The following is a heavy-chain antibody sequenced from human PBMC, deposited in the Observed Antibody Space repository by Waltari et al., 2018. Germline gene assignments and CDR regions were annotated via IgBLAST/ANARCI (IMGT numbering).Heavy chain of an antibody. CDR2: INHSGST. J-gene: IGHJ6*02. V-gene: IGHV4-34*01. CDR3: ARGVGSPHYFYGMDV. Sequence: QVQLQQWGAGLLKPSETLSLTCAVYGGSFTAYLWSWIRQSPGKGLEWVGEINHSGSTNYNPSLKSRDTISVDTSKNQFSLKLSSMTAADTAVYYCARGVGSPHYFYGMDVWGQGTTVTVSS. D-gene: IGHD1-26*01. CDR1: GGSFTAYL.